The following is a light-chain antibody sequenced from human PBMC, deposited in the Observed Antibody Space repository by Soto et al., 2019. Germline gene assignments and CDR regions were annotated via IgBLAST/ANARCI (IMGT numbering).Light chain of an antibody. V-gene: IGKV3-20*01. CDR2: GAS. J-gene: IGKJ1*01. Sequence: EIVLTQSPGTLSLSPGERATLSCRASQSVSSSYLAWYQQKPDQAPRLLIFGASNRATGIPDRFSGSGSGTDFTLTVSRLEPEDFAVYYCQQYATSSWTFGQGTKVEIK. CDR3: QQYATSSWT. CDR1: QSVSSSY.